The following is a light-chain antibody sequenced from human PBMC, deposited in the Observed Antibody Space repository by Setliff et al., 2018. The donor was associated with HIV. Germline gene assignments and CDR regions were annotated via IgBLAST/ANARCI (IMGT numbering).Light chain of an antibody. V-gene: IGLV1-40*01. J-gene: IGLJ1*01. CDR3: SSYTSSSTPYV. Sequence: QSALTQPPSVSGAPGQRVTISCTGSSSNIGAGYDVHWYQKLPGTAPKLLIYGSSDRPSGVPDRFSGSKSGTSASLAITGLQAEDEADYYCSSYTSSSTPYVFGTGTKVTV. CDR1: SSNIGAGYD. CDR2: GSS.